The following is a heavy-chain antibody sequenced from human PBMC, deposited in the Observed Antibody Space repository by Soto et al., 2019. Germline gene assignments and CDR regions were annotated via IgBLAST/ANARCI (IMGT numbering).Heavy chain of an antibody. J-gene: IGHJ4*02. V-gene: IGHV4-30-4*01. D-gene: IGHD3-10*01. CDR2: IYYSGST. CDR3: ARAHYGSGSYYRL. CDR1: GGSISSGDYY. Sequence: SETLSLTCTVSGGSISSGDYYWSWIRQPPGKGLEWIGYIYYSGSTYYNPSLKSRVTISVDTSKNQFSLKLSSVTAADTAVYYCARAHYGSGSYYRLWGQGTLVTVSS.